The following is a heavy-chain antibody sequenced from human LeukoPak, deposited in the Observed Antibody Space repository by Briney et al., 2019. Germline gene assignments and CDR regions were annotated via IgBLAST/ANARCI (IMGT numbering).Heavy chain of an antibody. V-gene: IGHV3-23*01. CDR3: TKADSTRGDY. Sequence: GGSLRLSCAASGFTFSSYPMSWVRQAPGKGLEWVSTISDSGGSTYYADSVKGRFTISRDNSKNTLYLQMNSLRADDTALYYCTKADSTRGDYWGQGTLVTVSS. CDR2: ISDSGGST. J-gene: IGHJ4*02. D-gene: IGHD2/OR15-2a*01. CDR1: GFTFSSYP.